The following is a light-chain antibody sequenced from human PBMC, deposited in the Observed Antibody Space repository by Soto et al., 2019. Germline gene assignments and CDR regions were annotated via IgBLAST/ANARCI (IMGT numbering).Light chain of an antibody. V-gene: IGLV2-14*01. J-gene: IGLJ3*02. CDR2: EVS. CDR1: NSDVGGYNY. Sequence: QSALTQPASVSGSPGQSITISCTGTNSDVGGYNYVSWYQQHPGKAPKVIIYEVSYRPSGVSNRFSGSKSGNTASLTISGLQAEDEADYYCNSYTSTATWVFGGGTKVTVL. CDR3: NSYTSTATWV.